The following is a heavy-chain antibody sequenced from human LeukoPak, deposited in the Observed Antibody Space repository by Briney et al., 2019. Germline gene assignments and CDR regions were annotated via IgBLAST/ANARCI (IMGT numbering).Heavy chain of an antibody. D-gene: IGHD1-1*01. V-gene: IGHV3-23*01. CDR1: GFTFNSYA. CDR3: ARVQPDNNDEYNWFDP. Sequence: GSLRLSCAASGFTFNSYAMTWVRQGAGRGLEWVSTISGTSGTASYADSVEGRFSISRDDSKNTVYLQMTSLRGEDTAVYFCARVQPDNNDEYNWFDPWGQGTQVTVSS. CDR2: ISGTSGTA. J-gene: IGHJ5*02.